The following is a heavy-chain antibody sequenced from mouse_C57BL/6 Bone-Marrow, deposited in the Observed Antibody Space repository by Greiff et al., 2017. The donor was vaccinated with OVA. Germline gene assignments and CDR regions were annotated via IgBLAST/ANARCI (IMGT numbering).Heavy chain of an antibody. J-gene: IGHJ3*01. CDR2: IRNKANNHAT. Sequence: DVKLVESGGGLVQPGGSMKLSCAASGFTFSDAWMDWVRQSPEKGLEWVAEIRNKANNHATYYAESVKGRFTISRDDSKSSVYLQMNSLIAEDTGIYYCTRGDYDAAWFAYWGQGTLVTVST. D-gene: IGHD2-4*01. CDR1: GFTFSDAW. CDR3: TRGDYDAAWFAY. V-gene: IGHV6-6*01.